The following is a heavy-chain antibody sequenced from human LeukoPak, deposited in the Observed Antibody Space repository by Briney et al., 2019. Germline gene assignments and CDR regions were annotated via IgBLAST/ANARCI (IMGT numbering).Heavy chain of an antibody. D-gene: IGHD5-18*01. V-gene: IGHV1-8*02. CDR1: GGSSSSYG. Sequence: ASVKVSCKASGGSSSSYGISWVRQATGQGLEWMGWMNPNSGNTGYAQKFQGRVTMTRNTSISTAYMELSSLRSEDTAVYYCAFNSYGQGVFDYWGQGTLVTVSS. J-gene: IGHJ4*02. CDR2: MNPNSGNT. CDR3: AFNSYGQGVFDY.